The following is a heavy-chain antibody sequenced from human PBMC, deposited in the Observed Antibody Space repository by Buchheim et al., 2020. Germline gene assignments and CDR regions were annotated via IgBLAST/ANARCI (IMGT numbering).Heavy chain of an antibody. D-gene: IGHD2-21*02. CDR3: AKVTVVTAPYYYYGMDV. J-gene: IGHJ6*02. Sequence: QVQLVESGGGVVQPGRSLRLSCAASGFTFSSYGMHWVRQAPGKGLEWVAFIRYDGSNKYYADSVKGRFTISRDNSTNTLYLQMNSLRAEDTAVYYCAKVTVVTAPYYYYGMDVWGQGTT. V-gene: IGHV3-30*02. CDR1: GFTFSSYG. CDR2: IRYDGSNK.